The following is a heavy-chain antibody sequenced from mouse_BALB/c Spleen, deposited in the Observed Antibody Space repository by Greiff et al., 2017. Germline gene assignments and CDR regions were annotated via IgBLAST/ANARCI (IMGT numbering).Heavy chain of an antibody. CDR3: TLYDGNYPYAMDY. V-gene: IGHV14-3*02. CDR2: IDPANGNT. J-gene: IGHJ4*01. CDR1: GFNIKDTY. Sequence: EVQLQQSGAELVKPGASVKLSCTASGFNIKDTYMHWVKQRPEQGLEWIGRIDPANGNTKYDPKFQGKATITADTSSNTANLQRSSLTSEDTADYCGTLYDGNYPYAMDYWGQGTSVTVSS. D-gene: IGHD2-3*01.